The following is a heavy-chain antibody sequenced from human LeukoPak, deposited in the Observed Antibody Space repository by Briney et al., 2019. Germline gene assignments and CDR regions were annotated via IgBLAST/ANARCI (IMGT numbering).Heavy chain of an antibody. Sequence: GGSLRLSCVVSGNSIRSYSMNWVRQAPGKGLEWVSTIDYSGSYINYAGSLRGRFTISRDNAKNSLYLQMNSLRAEDTAVYSCARDFHVRLYDIGGYSYWGQGTLVTVSS. V-gene: IGHV3-21*01. CDR2: IDYSGSYI. J-gene: IGHJ4*02. CDR1: GNSIRSYS. D-gene: IGHD3-22*01. CDR3: ARDFHVRLYDIGGYSY.